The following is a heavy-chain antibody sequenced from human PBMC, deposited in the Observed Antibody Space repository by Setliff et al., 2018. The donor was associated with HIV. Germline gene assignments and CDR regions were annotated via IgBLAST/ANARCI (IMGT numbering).Heavy chain of an antibody. V-gene: IGHV1-69*10. CDR2: IIPLVTIA. Sequence: RASVKVSCKASGDTFSTYAITWVRQAPGQGLEWMGGIIPLVTIANYAQEFQGRVRFTADKSTSTAYMELNSLRSDDTAVYYCARGRYGSGTYWGLYYYYYMDVLGKGTTVTVSS. CDR3: ARGRYGSGTYWGLYYYYYMDV. D-gene: IGHD3-10*01. CDR1: GDTFSTYA. J-gene: IGHJ6*03.